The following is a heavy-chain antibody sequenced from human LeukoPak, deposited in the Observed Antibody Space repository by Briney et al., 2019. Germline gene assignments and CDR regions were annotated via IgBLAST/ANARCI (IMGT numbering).Heavy chain of an antibody. CDR2: INWNGGST. D-gene: IGHD3-10*01. J-gene: IGHJ5*02. CDR3: ARDSGSTMFDP. V-gene: IGHV3-20*04. CDR1: GFTFDDYG. Sequence: WSGGSLRLSCAASGFTFDDYGMSWVRQAPGKGLEWVSGINWNGGSTGYTDSVKGRFTISRDNAKNTLYLQMNSLRAEDTAVYYCARDSGSTMFDPWGQGTLVTVSS.